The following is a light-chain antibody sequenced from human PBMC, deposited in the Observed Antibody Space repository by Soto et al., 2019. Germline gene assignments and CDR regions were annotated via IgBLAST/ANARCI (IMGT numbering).Light chain of an antibody. V-gene: IGKV1-9*01. CDR1: QIISTY. CDR3: QQYNNWPPTIT. J-gene: IGKJ5*01. CDR2: AAS. Sequence: DIQLTQSPSPLSASVGYRVAITCLASQIISTYLDWYQQKPGKAPKVLIYAASNLQSGVPPRFSGSGSGTEFTLTISRLQPEDFAVYYCQQYNNWPPTITFGQGTQLEIK.